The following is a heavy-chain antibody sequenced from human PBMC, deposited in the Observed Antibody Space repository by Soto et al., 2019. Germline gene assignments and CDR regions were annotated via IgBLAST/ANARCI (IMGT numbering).Heavy chain of an antibody. V-gene: IGHV1-2*02. J-gene: IGHJ6*02. Sequence: QVQLVQSGAAVKKPGASVKVSCKASGYTFTGYYMHWVRQAPGQGLEWMGWINPNSGGTNYAQKFQGRVTMPRDTVISTAYMELSRLRSDDTAVYYCARFRLLGEGMDVWGQGTTVTVSS. CDR2: INPNSGGT. CDR1: GYTFTGYY. D-gene: IGHD3-10*01. CDR3: ARFRLLGEGMDV.